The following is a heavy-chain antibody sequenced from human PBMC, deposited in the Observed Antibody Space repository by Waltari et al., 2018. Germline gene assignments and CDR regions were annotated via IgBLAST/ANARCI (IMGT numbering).Heavy chain of an antibody. Sequence: QVQLVELGGGLVKPGGSLRLSCAASGFRFRCDHVYWIRQAPGKGLEWVAFIFGSGRFTNYVESVRGRFTISRDNAKKTLYLQMNSLRADDTAVYYCARDATAARLGAMGVWGQGTTVIVSS. J-gene: IGHJ6*01. CDR3: ARDATAARLGAMGV. CDR1: GFRFRCDH. V-gene: IGHV3-11*06. CDR2: IFGSGRFT. D-gene: IGHD4-17*01.